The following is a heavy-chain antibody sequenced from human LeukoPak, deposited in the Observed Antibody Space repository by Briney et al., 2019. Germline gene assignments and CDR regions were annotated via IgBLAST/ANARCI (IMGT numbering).Heavy chain of an antibody. V-gene: IGHV3-23*01. CDR1: GFTFSSYA. J-gene: IGHJ4*02. CDR2: ISGSGGST. CDR3: AKAYSSSWYVRLFDY. Sequence: GGSLRLTCAASGFTFSSYAMSWVRQAPGKGLEWVSAISGSGGSTYYADSVKGRFTISRDNSKNTLYLQMNSLRAEDTSVYYCAKAYSSSWYVRLFDYWGQGTLVTVSS. D-gene: IGHD6-13*01.